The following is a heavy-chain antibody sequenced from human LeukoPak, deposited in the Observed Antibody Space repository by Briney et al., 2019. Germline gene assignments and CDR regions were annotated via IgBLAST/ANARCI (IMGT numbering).Heavy chain of an antibody. V-gene: IGHV3-21*01. Sequence: GGSLRLSCAASGFTFSSYSMNWVRQAPGKGLEWVSSISSSSSYIYYADSVKGRFTISRDNAKNSLYLQMNSLRAEDTAVYYCARDAGYSSSWVLQRQYFQHWGQGTLVTVSS. D-gene: IGHD6-13*01. CDR3: ARDAGYSSSWVLQRQYFQH. CDR1: GFTFSSYS. CDR2: ISSSSSYI. J-gene: IGHJ1*01.